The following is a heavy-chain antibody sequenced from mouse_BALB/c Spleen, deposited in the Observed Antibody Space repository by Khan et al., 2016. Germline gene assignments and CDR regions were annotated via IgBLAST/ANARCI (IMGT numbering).Heavy chain of an antibody. CDR3: ARDYYGWFAY. CDR2: IHYSGST. V-gene: IGHV3-1*02. Sequence: VQLQESGPDLVKPSQSLSLTCTVTGYSITSGYSCHWIRQFPGNKLEWMGYIHYSGSTNYNPSLKSRISITRDTSTNHFFLQLNSVTTEDTATYYCARDYYGWFAYWGQGTLVTVSA. J-gene: IGHJ3*01. D-gene: IGHD1-1*01. CDR1: GYSITSGYS.